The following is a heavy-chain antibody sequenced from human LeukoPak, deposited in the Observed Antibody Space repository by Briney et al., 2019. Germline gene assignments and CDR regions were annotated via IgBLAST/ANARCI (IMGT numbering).Heavy chain of an antibody. CDR3: AREKAITMVRGVIGFFDY. CDR1: GGSISSYY. V-gene: IGHV4-59*12. J-gene: IGHJ4*02. D-gene: IGHD3-10*01. CDR2: IYYSGST. Sequence: PSETLSLTCTVSGGSISSYYWSWIRQPPGKGLEWIGYIYYSGSTNYNPSLKSRVTISVDTSKNQFSLKLSSVTAADTAVYYCAREKAITMVRGVIGFFDYWGQGTLVTVSS.